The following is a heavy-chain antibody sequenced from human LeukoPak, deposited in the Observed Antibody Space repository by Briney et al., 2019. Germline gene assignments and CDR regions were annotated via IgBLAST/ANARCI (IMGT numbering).Heavy chain of an antibody. CDR2: ISYDGSNK. CDR3: AKWGLGSYYFDY. D-gene: IGHD3/OR15-3a*01. J-gene: IGHJ4*02. CDR1: GFTFSSYG. V-gene: IGHV3-30*18. Sequence: PGGSLRLSCAASGFTFSSYGMHWVRQAPGKGLEWVAVISYDGSNKYDADSVKGRFTISRDNSKNTLYLQMNSLRAEDTAVYYCAKWGLGSYYFDYWGQGTLVTVSS.